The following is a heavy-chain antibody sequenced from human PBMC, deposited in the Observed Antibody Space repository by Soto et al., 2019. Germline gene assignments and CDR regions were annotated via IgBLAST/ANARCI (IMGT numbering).Heavy chain of an antibody. CDR2: IIPIFGTA. CDR3: AISGVSGDIFTGYYFRVRVRGFDY. D-gene: IGHD3-9*01. V-gene: IGHV1-69*01. CDR1: GGTFSSYA. Sequence: QVQLVQSGAEVKKPGSSVKVSCKASGGTFSSYAISWVRQAPGQGLEWMGGIIPIFGTANYAQKFQGRVTITADESTSTAYMELSRLRSEDTAVYYCAISGVSGDIFTGYYFRVRVRGFDYLGQGTLVTVSS. J-gene: IGHJ4*02.